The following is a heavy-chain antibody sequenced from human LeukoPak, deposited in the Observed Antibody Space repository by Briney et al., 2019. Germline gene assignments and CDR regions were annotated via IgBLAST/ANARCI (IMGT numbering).Heavy chain of an antibody. CDR3: AKAGSGSYWYFDY. CDR1: GFTFDDYA. Sequence: PGGSLRLSCAASGFTFDDYAMHWVRQAPGKGLEWVSGISWNSGSIGYADSVKGRFTISRDIAKNSLYLQMNSLRAEDTALYYCAKAGSGSYWYFDYWGQGTLVTVSS. CDR2: ISWNSGSI. V-gene: IGHV3-9*01. D-gene: IGHD3-10*01. J-gene: IGHJ4*02.